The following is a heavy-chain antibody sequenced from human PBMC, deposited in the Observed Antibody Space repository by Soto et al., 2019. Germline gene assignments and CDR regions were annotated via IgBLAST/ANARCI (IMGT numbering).Heavy chain of an antibody. CDR3: AKDREDYYDIGDV. CDR2: ISYDGSNK. D-gene: IGHD3-22*01. Sequence: PGGSLRLSCAASGFTFSSYGMHWVRQAPGKGLEWVAVISYDGSNKYYADSVKGRFTISRDNSKNTLYLQMNSLRAEDTAVYYCAKDREDYYDIGDVWGQGTTVTVSS. V-gene: IGHV3-30*18. CDR1: GFTFSSYG. J-gene: IGHJ6*02.